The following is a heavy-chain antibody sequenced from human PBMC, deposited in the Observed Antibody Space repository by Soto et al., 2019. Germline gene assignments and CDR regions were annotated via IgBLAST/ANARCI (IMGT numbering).Heavy chain of an antibody. D-gene: IGHD1-1*01. CDR1: GYNFTSYW. J-gene: IGHJ6*02. CDR3: ARDVGTTGTKGPEYYYYYGMDV. Sequence: GESLKISCKGSGYNFTSYWIGLVGQKPGKGLEWMGIIYPGDSDTRYSPSFQGQVTISADKSISTAYLQWSSLKASDTAMYYCARDVGTTGTKGPEYYYYYGMDVWGQGTTVTVSS. V-gene: IGHV5-51*01. CDR2: IYPGDSDT.